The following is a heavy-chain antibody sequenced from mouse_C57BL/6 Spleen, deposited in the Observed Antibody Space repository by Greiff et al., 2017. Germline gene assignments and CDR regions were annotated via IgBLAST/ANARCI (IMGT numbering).Heavy chain of an antibody. CDR3: ARGENGYDGFAY. Sequence: QVQLKQSGAELVKPGASVKISCKASGYAFSSYWMNWVKQRPGKGLEWIGQIYPGDGDTNYNGKFKGKATLTADKSSSTAYMQLSSLTSEDSAVYFCARGENGYDGFAYWGQGTLVTVSA. CDR1: GYAFSSYW. J-gene: IGHJ3*01. D-gene: IGHD2-2*01. CDR2: IYPGDGDT. V-gene: IGHV1-80*01.